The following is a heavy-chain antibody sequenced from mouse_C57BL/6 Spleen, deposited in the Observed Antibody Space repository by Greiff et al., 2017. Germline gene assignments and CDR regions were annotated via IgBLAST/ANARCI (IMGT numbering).Heavy chain of an antibody. CDR1: GYTFTSYW. V-gene: IGHV1-64*01. J-gene: IGHJ1*03. CDR2: IHPNSGRT. CDR3: AREGYGYDDWYFDV. Sequence: QVQLQQPGAELVKPGASVKLSCKASGYTFTSYWMHWVKQRPGQGLEWIGMIHPNSGRTNYNEKFKSKATLTVDKSSSTAYMQLSRLTSEDSAVYYCAREGYGYDDWYFDVWGTGTTVTVSS. D-gene: IGHD2-2*01.